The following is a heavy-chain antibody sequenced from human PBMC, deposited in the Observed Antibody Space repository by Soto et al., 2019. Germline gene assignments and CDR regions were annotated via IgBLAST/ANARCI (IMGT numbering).Heavy chain of an antibody. D-gene: IGHD2-2*01. CDR1: GDSVSSNSAA. J-gene: IGHJ6*03. CDR2: TYYRSRWYN. CDR3: AGNTSYQWYYLDV. V-gene: IGHV6-1*01. Sequence: PHTLSLTCAISGDSVSSNSAAWNWIRLSPSRDLEWLSRTYYRSRWYNDYTVSVRSRITVNPDTSKNQFSLQLTSVTPEDTAVYYCAGNTSYQWYYLDVWGKGTT.